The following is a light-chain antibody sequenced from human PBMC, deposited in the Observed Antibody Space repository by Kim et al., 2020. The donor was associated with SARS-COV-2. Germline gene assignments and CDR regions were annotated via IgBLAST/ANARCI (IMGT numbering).Light chain of an antibody. J-gene: IGKJ4*01. CDR1: QSINIH. Sequence: DTQLTQSPSSLSASVADRVTITCRASQSINIHLNWYLQKPGKAPKLLIYGASSLDNGVPARFSGSGSGTVFTLTISSLQPEDFGTYYCQQSDNTPLTFGGGTKVDIK. CDR2: GAS. V-gene: IGKV1-39*01. CDR3: QQSDNTPLT.